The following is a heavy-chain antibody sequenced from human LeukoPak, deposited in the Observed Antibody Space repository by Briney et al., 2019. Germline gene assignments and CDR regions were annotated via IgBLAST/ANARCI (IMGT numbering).Heavy chain of an antibody. D-gene: IGHD3-22*01. CDR1: GFTFCSYA. CDR2: ISNSGGST. J-gene: IGHJ4*02. Sequence: GGSLRLSCVGSGFTFCSYALRWVRQIPGKGLEWVSDISNSGGSTYYADSVKGRFTISRDNSIDTVYLQMNSLRAEDTAIYYCTKGQRGNSGYFYFDQWGQGTLVTVSS. V-gene: IGHV3-23*01. CDR3: TKGQRGNSGYFYFDQ.